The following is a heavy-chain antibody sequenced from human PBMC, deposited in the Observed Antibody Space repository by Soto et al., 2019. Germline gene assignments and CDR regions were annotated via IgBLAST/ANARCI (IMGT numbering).Heavy chain of an antibody. D-gene: IGHD4-17*01. CDR3: AREGRDYSDYEAAFDI. V-gene: IGHV3-23*01. Sequence: GGSLRLSCAASGFTFSSYTMSWVRQGPGKGLEWVSGISSSGGSTVYADSVKGRFTISRDNFKKTLYLQMNNLRAEDTAVYYCAREGRDYSDYEAAFDIWGQGTMVTVSS. CDR2: ISSSGGST. CDR1: GFTFSSYT. J-gene: IGHJ3*02.